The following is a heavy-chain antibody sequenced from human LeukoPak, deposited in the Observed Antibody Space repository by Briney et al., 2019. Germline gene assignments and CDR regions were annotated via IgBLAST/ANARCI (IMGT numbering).Heavy chain of an antibody. Sequence: SVKVSCKASGGTFSSYAISWVRQAPGQGLEWMGRIIPILGIANYAQKFQGRVTITADKSTSTAYMELSSLRSEDTAVYYCARDPDYYGSGSYGDYWGQGTLVTVSS. D-gene: IGHD3-10*01. J-gene: IGHJ4*02. V-gene: IGHV1-69*04. CDR2: IIPILGIA. CDR3: ARDPDYYGSGSYGDY. CDR1: GGTFSSYA.